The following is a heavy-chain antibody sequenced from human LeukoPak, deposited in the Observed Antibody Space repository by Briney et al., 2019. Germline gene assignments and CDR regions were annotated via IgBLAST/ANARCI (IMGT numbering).Heavy chain of an antibody. CDR1: GFTFSSYG. CDR3: ARDSGGTDFDY. J-gene: IGHJ4*02. V-gene: IGHV3-30*03. Sequence: GGSLRLSCAASGFTFSSYGMHWVRQAPGKGLEWVAVISHDGSNKYYADSVKGRFTISRDNSKNTLYLQMNSLRAEDTAVYYCARDSGGTDFDYWGQGTLVTVSS. CDR2: ISHDGSNK. D-gene: IGHD2-15*01.